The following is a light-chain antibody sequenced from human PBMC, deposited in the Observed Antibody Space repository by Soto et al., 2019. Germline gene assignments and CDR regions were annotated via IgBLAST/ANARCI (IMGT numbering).Light chain of an antibody. Sequence: QSVLTQPASVSGSPGQSITISCTGTSSDVGRHNYVSWYQHHPGKAPKLIFYDVSNRPSGVSERFSVSKSGYTASLTISGLQAEDEADYYCNSYTTSSTYVFGTGTKVTVL. CDR3: NSYTTSSTYV. V-gene: IGLV2-14*03. J-gene: IGLJ1*01. CDR1: SSDVGRHNY. CDR2: DVS.